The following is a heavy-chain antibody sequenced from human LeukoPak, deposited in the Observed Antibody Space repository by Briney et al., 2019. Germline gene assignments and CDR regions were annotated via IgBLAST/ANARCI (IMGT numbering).Heavy chain of an antibody. CDR3: ARHRTASDY. D-gene: IGHD3-16*02. V-gene: IGHV3-20*04. J-gene: IGHJ4*02. Sequence: GGSLRLSCSASGFIFDDYGMNWVRQAPGKGLEWISGINWNGGRTSHADSVKGRFTISRDNAKSSLYLQMNSLRAEDTALYYCARHRTASDYWGQGTLVTVSS. CDR1: GFIFDDYG. CDR2: INWNGGRT.